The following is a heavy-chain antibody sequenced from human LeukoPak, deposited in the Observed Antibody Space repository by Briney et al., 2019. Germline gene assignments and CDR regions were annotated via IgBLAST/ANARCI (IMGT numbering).Heavy chain of an antibody. CDR3: AKAGGSGSYFDY. V-gene: IGHV3-30*18. D-gene: IGHD1-26*01. CDR1: GFTVSSNY. Sequence: GGSLRLSCAASGFTVSSNYMNWVRQAPGKGLEWVAVISYDGSNKYYADSVKGRFTISRDNSKNTLYLQMNSLRAEDTAVYYCAKAGGSGSYFDYWGQGTLVTVSS. J-gene: IGHJ4*02. CDR2: ISYDGSNK.